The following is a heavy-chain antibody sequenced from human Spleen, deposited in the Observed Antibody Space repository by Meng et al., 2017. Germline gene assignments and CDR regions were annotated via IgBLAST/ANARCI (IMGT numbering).Heavy chain of an antibody. CDR1: DASISSYY. V-gene: IGHV4-59*01. CDR2: ISYSGST. Sequence: GSLRLSCTVSDASISSYYWNWIRQPPGKGLEWIGYISYSGSTNYNPSLKSRVTISVDTSKNQFSLKLSSVTAADTAVYYCARSGYSYGYFLYWGQGTRVTVSS. J-gene: IGHJ4*02. D-gene: IGHD5-18*01. CDR3: ARSGYSYGYFLY.